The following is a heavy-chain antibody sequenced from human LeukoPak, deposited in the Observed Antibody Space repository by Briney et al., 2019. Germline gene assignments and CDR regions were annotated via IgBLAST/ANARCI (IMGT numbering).Heavy chain of an antibody. J-gene: IGHJ3*02. CDR2: INPSGGST. CDR1: GYTFTSYY. Sequence: ASVKVSFKASGYTFTSYYMHWVRQAPGQGLGWMGIINPSGGSTSYAQKFQGRVTMTRDTSTSTVYMELSSLRSEDTAVYYCARTLRGVSDAFDIWGQGTMVTVSS. D-gene: IGHD3-10*01. V-gene: IGHV1-46*03. CDR3: ARTLRGVSDAFDI.